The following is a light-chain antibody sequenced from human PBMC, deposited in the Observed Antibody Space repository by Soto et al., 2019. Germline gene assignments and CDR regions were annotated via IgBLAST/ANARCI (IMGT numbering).Light chain of an antibody. CDR2: DAS. Sequence: DIQMTQSPSTLSASVGDRVTITCRASQSISSWLAWYQQKPGKAPKLLIYDASSLESGVPSRFSGSGSGTEFTLTISSLQPDDFATYYCQQYNSRTFGQGNKVEI. J-gene: IGKJ1*01. CDR1: QSISSW. CDR3: QQYNSRT. V-gene: IGKV1-5*01.